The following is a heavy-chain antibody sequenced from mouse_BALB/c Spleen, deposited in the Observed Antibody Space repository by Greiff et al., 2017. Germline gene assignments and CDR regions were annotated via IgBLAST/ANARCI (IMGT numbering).Heavy chain of an antibody. V-gene: IGHV7-3*02. Sequence: EVQGVESGGGLVQPGGSLRLSCATSGFTFTDYYMSWVRQPPGKALEWLGFIRNKANGYTTEYSASVKGRFTISRDNSQSILYLQMNTLRAEDSATYYCARDMGTTVSMDYWGQGTSVTVSS. D-gene: IGHD1-1*01. CDR1: GFTFTDYY. CDR2: IRNKANGYTT. CDR3: ARDMGTTVSMDY. J-gene: IGHJ4*01.